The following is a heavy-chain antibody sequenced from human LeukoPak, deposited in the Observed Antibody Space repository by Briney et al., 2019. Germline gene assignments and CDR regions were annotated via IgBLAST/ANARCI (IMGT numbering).Heavy chain of an antibody. CDR1: GYSFTSYW. CDR2: IYPGDSET. V-gene: IGHV5-51*01. J-gene: IGHJ4*02. CDR3: ARHLRARPFDF. Sequence: GESLKISLKSSGYSFTSYWIGWVRQMPGKGLEWMVIIYPGDSETRYSPSFQGQVTISVDKSITTAYLQWSSLKASDTAMYYCARHLRARPFDFWGQGTLVSVSS.